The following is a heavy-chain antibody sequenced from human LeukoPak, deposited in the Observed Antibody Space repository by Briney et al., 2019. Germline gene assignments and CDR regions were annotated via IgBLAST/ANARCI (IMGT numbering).Heavy chain of an antibody. J-gene: IGHJ5*02. Sequence: GGSLRLSCSASGFTFKSHAMHWIRQAPGKGLEWVAFISWDGNVEHYADSVKGRFTISRDNPKNTLYLHLDNLRADDTAMYYCARNPERKYWFDPWGQGSLVTVSS. V-gene: IGHV3-30-3*01. CDR3: ARNPERKYWFDP. CDR2: ISWDGNVE. CDR1: GFTFKSHA.